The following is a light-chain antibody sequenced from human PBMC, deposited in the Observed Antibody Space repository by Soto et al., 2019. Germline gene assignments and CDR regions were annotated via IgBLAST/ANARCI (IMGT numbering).Light chain of an antibody. Sequence: EIVLTQSPGTLSLSPGERATLSCRASQSITNSYLAWYQQKPGQAPRLLVYGASSRAIGIPDRFSGSGSGTDLTLTISNLEPEDFAVYYCQQYGSSRFTFGPGTKVDIK. CDR2: GAS. J-gene: IGKJ3*01. CDR1: QSITNSY. CDR3: QQYGSSRFT. V-gene: IGKV3-20*01.